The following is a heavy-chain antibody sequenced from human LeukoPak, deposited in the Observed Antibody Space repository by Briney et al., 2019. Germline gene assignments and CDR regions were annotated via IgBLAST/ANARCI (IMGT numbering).Heavy chain of an antibody. CDR1: GGSISSSNW. D-gene: IGHD6-19*01. V-gene: IGHV4-4*02. CDR2: IYHSGST. Sequence: SETLSLTCAVSGGSISSSNWWSWIRQPPGKGLEWIGEIYHSGSTNYNPSLKSRVTISVDKSKTQFSLKLSSVTAADTAVYYCARVGPTLSGWEWKEHYYYYYMDVWGKGTTVTISS. CDR3: ARVGPTLSGWEWKEHYYYYYMDV. J-gene: IGHJ6*03.